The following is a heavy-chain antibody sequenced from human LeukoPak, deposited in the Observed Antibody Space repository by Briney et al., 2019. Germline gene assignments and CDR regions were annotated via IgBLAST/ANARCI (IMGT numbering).Heavy chain of an antibody. D-gene: IGHD1-26*01. CDR1: GGSLSSYY. V-gene: IGHV4-59*08. J-gene: IGHJ4*02. Sequence: PSETLSLTCTVSGGSLSSYYWSWIRQPPGKGLEWIGNIFYSGSPNYNPSLKSRVTISVDTSKNQFSLKLSSVSAADTAVYYCARRLWSGSYYDYWGQGTLVTVSS. CDR2: IFYSGSP. CDR3: ARRLWSGSYYDY.